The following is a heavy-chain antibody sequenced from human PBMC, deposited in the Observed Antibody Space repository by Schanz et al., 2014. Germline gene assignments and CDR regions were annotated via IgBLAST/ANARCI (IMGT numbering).Heavy chain of an antibody. V-gene: IGHV3-23*01. J-gene: IGHJ3*02. CDR2: LSEGGGGT. CDR1: GFTLNNAW. D-gene: IGHD3-10*01. CDR3: AKGRFGELSAFDI. Sequence: EVQLLESGGGLVQPGGSLRLSCATSGFTLNNAWMNWVRQAPGKGLQWVSALSEGGGGTHYADSVKGRFTISRDNSKNTLYLQMNSLRAEDTAVYYCAKGRFGELSAFDIWGQGTMVTVSS.